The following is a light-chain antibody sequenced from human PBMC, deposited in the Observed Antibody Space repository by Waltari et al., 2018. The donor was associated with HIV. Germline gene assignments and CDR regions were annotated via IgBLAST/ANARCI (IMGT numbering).Light chain of an antibody. CDR2: DSD. V-gene: IGLV1-51*01. Sequence: QSVLTHPPSVSAAPGQMVTISCSGSRSNIGNHYVSWFQQLPGSAPQLLIYDSDRRPSGGPARFSGSKSGTAATRGITGRQTGDEDDYYCGTWDSGLSAVVFGGGTKLTVL. J-gene: IGLJ2*01. CDR1: RSNIGNHY. CDR3: GTWDSGLSAVV.